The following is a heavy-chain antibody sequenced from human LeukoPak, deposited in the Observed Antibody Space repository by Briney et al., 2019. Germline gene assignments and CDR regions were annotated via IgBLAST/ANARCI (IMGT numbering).Heavy chain of an antibody. CDR1: GGSISSSNW. CDR2: IYYSGTT. D-gene: IGHD1-26*01. Sequence: PSETLSLTCAVSGGSISSSNWWSWIRQPPGKGLEWIGSIYYSGTTHHNPSLKSRVTISVDTSRNQFSLKLSSVTAADTAVYYCARHRGAPTHYFDYWGQGTLVTVSS. CDR3: ARHRGAPTHYFDY. V-gene: IGHV4-39*01. J-gene: IGHJ4*02.